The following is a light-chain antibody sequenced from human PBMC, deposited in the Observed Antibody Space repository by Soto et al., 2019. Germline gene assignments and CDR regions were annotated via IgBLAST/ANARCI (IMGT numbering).Light chain of an antibody. J-gene: IGKJ5*01. CDR2: AAT. CDR1: QAISRY. V-gene: IGKV1-9*01. CDR3: QQLNDYPIT. Sequence: QLTQSPSSLSASIGDRVIITCRATQAISRYLAWYQQKPGAAPKLLMYAATTLQSGVPSRFSGSRSGTEFTLTISSLHPEDFATYYCQQLNDYPITFGQGTRLEI.